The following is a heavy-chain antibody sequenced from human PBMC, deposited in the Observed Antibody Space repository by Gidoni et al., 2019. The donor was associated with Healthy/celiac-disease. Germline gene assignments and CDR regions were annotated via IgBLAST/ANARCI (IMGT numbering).Heavy chain of an antibody. CDR1: GFTFSNAW. V-gene: IGHV3-15*01. J-gene: IGHJ4*02. CDR3: TTHTYDFWSGYYL. CDR2: IKSKTDGGTT. D-gene: IGHD3-3*01. Sequence: EVQLVESGGGLVKPGGSLRLSCAASGFTFSNAWMSWVRQAPGQGLEWVGRIKSKTDGGTTDYAAPVKGRFTISRDDSNNTLYLQMNSLKTEDTAVYYCTTHTYDFWSGYYLWGQGTLVTVSS.